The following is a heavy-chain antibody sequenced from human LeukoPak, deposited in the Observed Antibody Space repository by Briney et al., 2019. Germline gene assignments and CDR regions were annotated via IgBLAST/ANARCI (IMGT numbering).Heavy chain of an antibody. V-gene: IGHV3-30*14. J-gene: IGHJ2*01. CDR2: ISYDGSNK. Sequence: GGSLRLSCAASGFTFSSYAMSWVRQAPGKGLEWVAVISYDGSNKYYADSVKGRFTISRDNSKNTLYLQMNSLGAEDTAVYYCARDTSGYCSTSRCYGSWYFDLWGRGTLVTVSS. CDR1: GFTFSSYA. D-gene: IGHD2-2*01. CDR3: ARDTSGYCSTSRCYGSWYFDL.